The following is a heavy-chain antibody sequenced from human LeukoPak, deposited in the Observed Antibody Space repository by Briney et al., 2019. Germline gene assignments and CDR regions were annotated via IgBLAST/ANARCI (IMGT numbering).Heavy chain of an antibody. V-gene: IGHV1-69*05. D-gene: IGHD1-7*01. Sequence: SVKVSCKASGGTFSSYAISWVRQAPGQGLEWMGGIVPIFGTANYAQKFQGRVTITTDESTSTAYMELSSLRSEDTAVYYCARASVSLELRAPFDYWGQGTLVTVSS. CDR1: GGTFSSYA. CDR2: IVPIFGTA. CDR3: ARASVSLELRAPFDY. J-gene: IGHJ4*02.